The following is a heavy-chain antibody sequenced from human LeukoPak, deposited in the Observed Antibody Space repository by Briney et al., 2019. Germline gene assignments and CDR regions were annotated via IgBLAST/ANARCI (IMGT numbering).Heavy chain of an antibody. D-gene: IGHD5-24*01. CDR1: GGTFSSYA. V-gene: IGHV1-69*04. CDR3: ARPRDGYNYFDY. J-gene: IGHJ4*02. CDR2: IVPILGIA. Sequence: SVKVSCKASGGTFSSYAISWVRQAPGQGLEWMGRIVPILGIANYAQKFQGRVTITADKSTSTAYMELSSLRSEDTAVYYCARPRDGYNYFDYWGQGTLVTVSS.